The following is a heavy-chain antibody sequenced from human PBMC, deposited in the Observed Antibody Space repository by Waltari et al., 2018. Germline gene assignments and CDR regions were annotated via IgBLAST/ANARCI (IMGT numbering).Heavy chain of an antibody. J-gene: IGHJ4*02. CDR3: ARGVGATLPWD. D-gene: IGHD1-26*01. V-gene: IGHV1-3*05. CDR2: INASNGNT. CDR1: GYTFTSYA. Sequence: QVPIVQSGAEETKPGAAVKVSCKACGYTFTSYAMHWQRQAPGQSLEWMGWINASNGNTKYSQKFQGRVTITRDTSASTAYMELSSLRSEDTAVYYCARGVGATLPWDWGQGTLVTVSS.